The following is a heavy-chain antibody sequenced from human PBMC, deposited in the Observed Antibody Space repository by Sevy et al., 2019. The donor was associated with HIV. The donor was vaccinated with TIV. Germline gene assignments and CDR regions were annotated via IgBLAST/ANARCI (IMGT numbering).Heavy chain of an antibody. D-gene: IGHD4-17*01. CDR3: ASDWGDDFDDRRASYYYFYGMDV. CDR2: IKQDGSEK. V-gene: IGHV3-7*01. CDR1: GFTFSIYW. Sequence: GGSLRLSCAASGFTFSIYWMTWVRQAPGKGLEWVANIKQDGSEKYYVDSVKGRFTISRDNAKNSLYLQMNSLRADDTAGYYCASDWGDDFDDRRASYYYFYGMDVWGQGTTVTVSS. J-gene: IGHJ6*02.